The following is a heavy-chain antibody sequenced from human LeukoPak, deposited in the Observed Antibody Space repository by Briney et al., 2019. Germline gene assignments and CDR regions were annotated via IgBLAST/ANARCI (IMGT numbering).Heavy chain of an antibody. D-gene: IGHD3-22*01. J-gene: IGHJ5*02. Sequence: SETLSLTCSVSGGSISSSSYYWGWIRQPPGKGLEWIGSIYYSGSTYYNPSLKSRVTISVDTSKNQFSLKLSSVTAADTAVYYCARDGGYPTYYYDSSGYPNWFDPWGQGTLVTVSS. V-gene: IGHV4-39*07. CDR3: ARDGGYPTYYYDSSGYPNWFDP. CDR1: GGSISSSSYY. CDR2: IYYSGST.